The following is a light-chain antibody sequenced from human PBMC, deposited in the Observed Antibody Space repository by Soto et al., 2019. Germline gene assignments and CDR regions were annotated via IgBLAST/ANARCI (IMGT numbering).Light chain of an antibody. J-gene: IGKJ1*01. CDR2: DAS. CDR1: QSVTSA. V-gene: IGKV3D-15*01. CDR3: QHYNSYSEA. Sequence: EIGMTQSPATLSVSPGERAPLPCRASQSVTSALAWFQQKPGQAPRLLIYDASNRATGIPARFSGSGSGTEFTLTISSLQPDDFATYYCQHYNSYSEAFGQGTKVDIK.